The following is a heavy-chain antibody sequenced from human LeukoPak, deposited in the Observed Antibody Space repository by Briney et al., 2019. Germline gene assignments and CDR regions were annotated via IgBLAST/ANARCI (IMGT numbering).Heavy chain of an antibody. V-gene: IGHV4-4*07. CDR1: GGSISSYC. J-gene: IGHJ4*02. D-gene: IGHD6-19*01. CDR2: IYTSGST. Sequence: SETLSLTCTASGGSISSYCWSWVRQPAGKGLEWIGRIYTSGSTNHNPSLTSRVTMSVDTSKNQFSLKLSSVTAADTAVYYCARVRSSGLYDDWGQGTLVTVSS. CDR3: ARVRSSGLYDD.